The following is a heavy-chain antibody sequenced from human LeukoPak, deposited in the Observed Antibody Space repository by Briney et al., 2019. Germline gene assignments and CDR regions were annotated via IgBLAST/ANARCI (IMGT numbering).Heavy chain of an antibody. CDR1: GFTFSSYE. Sequence: PGGSLRLSCAASGFTFSSYEMNWVRQAPGKGLEWLSYISSSGTTINYADSVKGRFTISRDDAKKSLYLQMNSLRAEDTAVYYCARDGVFDYWGQGTLVTVSS. CDR3: ARDGVFDY. J-gene: IGHJ4*02. V-gene: IGHV3-48*03. CDR2: ISSSGTTI.